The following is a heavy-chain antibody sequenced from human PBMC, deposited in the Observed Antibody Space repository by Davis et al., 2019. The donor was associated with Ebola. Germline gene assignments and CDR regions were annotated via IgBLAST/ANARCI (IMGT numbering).Heavy chain of an antibody. D-gene: IGHD1-7*01. CDR2: IDYSGST. V-gene: IGHV4-59*01. Sequence: MPSETLSLTCTVSGGSISTYYWSWIRQPPGKGLEWVGYIDYSGSTTYNPSLKSRVTMSIDTSKNQFSLKLSSVTAADTAVYYCARVGNYRDILDYWGQGTLVTVSS. CDR3: ARVGNYRDILDY. J-gene: IGHJ4*02. CDR1: GGSISTYY.